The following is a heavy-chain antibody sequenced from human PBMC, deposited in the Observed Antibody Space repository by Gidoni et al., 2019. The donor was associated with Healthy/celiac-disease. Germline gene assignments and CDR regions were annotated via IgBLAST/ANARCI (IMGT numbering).Heavy chain of an antibody. CDR3: AKANGGLLWFGELSPFDY. CDR2: ISWNSGSI. CDR1: GFPFDDYA. J-gene: IGHJ4*02. Sequence: EVQLVESGGGLVQPGRSLRLSCAASGFPFDDYAMHWVRQAPGKGLEWVSGISWNSGSIGYADSVKGRFTISRDNAKNSLYLQMNSLRAEDTALYYCAKANGGLLWFGELSPFDYWGQGTLVTVSS. V-gene: IGHV3-9*01. D-gene: IGHD3-10*01.